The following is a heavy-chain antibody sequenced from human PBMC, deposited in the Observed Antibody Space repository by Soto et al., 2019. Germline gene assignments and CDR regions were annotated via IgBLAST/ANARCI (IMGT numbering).Heavy chain of an antibody. D-gene: IGHD1-26*01. Sequence: PGGSLRLSCAASGFTFSSYWMHWVRQGPGRGLVWVSRIKTGGSSITYADSVKGRFTISRDNAKNTLYLQMNSLRVEDTAVYYCARLGASGYYGLDVWGQGTTVTVSS. V-gene: IGHV3-74*03. CDR1: GFTFSSYW. J-gene: IGHJ6*02. CDR2: IKTGGSSI. CDR3: ARLGASGYYGLDV.